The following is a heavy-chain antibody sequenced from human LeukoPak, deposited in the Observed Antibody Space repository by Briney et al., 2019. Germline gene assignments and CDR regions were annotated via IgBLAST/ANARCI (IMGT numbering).Heavy chain of an antibody. V-gene: IGHV4-59*08. Sequence: PSETLSLTCTVSGDSISSDYWSWIRQPPGKGLEWIGYISYSGSTNYNPSLKSRVTISVDTSKNQFSLKLNSVTAADTAVYYCARQGVSGGWTTDAFDIWGQGTMVTVSS. CDR2: ISYSGST. CDR1: GDSISSDY. CDR3: ARQGVSGGWTTDAFDI. J-gene: IGHJ3*02. D-gene: IGHD6-19*01.